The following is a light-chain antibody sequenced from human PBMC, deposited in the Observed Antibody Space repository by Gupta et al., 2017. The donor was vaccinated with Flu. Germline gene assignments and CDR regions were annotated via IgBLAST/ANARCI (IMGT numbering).Light chain of an antibody. J-gene: IGKJ2*01. V-gene: IGKV2-30*01. CDR3: MQATHWPPV. CDR2: KVS. Sequence: ISCRSSHILGYGDGNTYFNWFHKRPGQSPRRLIYKVSNRDSGVPDRFSGSGSGTDFTLKISRVEAEDVGIYYCMQATHWPPVVGQGTKLEIK. CDR1: HILGYGDGNTY.